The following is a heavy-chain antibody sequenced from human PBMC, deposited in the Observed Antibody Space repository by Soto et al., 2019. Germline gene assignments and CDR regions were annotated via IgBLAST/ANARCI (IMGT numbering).Heavy chain of an antibody. Sequence: SETLSLTCTVSGGSISSSSYYWGWIRQPPGKGLEWIGSIYYSGSTYYNPSLKSRVTISVDTSKNQFSLKLSPVTAADTAVYYCARQGPHGANWVRYFDSWGQGTLVTVSS. CDR2: IYYSGST. V-gene: IGHV4-39*01. CDR3: ARQGPHGANWVRYFDS. CDR1: GGSISSSSYY. D-gene: IGHD7-27*01. J-gene: IGHJ4*02.